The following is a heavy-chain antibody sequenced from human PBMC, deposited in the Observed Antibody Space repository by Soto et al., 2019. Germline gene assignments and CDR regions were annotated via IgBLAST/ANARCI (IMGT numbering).Heavy chain of an antibody. Sequence: PGGSLRLSCAASGFTFSNAWMNWVRQAPGKGLEWVGRIKSKTDGGTTDYAAPVKGRFTISRDDSKNTLYLQMNSLKTEDTAVYYCTTDDRITIFGVVIPTSYGMDVWGQGTTVTVSS. J-gene: IGHJ6*02. CDR1: GFTFSNAW. V-gene: IGHV3-15*07. CDR3: TTDDRITIFGVVIPTSYGMDV. CDR2: IKSKTDGGTT. D-gene: IGHD3-3*01.